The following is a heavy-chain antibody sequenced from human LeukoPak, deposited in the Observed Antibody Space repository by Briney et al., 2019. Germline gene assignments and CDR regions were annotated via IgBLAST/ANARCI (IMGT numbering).Heavy chain of an antibody. D-gene: IGHD2-21*01. CDR3: AKESFRPALLDF. J-gene: IGHJ4*02. CDR2: ISNSGGTT. Sequence: GGSLRLSCAASGFTFSLSAMTWVRQAPGKGLECVSTISNSGGTTYYADSVKGRFSISRDNSKNTLSLEMSSLGTEDTAIYYCAKESFRPALLDFWGQGSLVTVSS. CDR1: GFTFSLSA. V-gene: IGHV3-23*01.